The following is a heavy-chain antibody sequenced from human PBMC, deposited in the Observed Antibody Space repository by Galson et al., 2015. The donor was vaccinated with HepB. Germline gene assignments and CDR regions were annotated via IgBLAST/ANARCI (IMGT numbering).Heavy chain of an antibody. D-gene: IGHD1-26*01. CDR1: GGTFRSYG. CDR3: ARDGGVGASKIDY. V-gene: IGHV1-69*04. CDR2: IIPILGMA. Sequence: SVKVSCKASGGTFRSYGINWVRQAPGQGLEWMGRIIPILGMADYAQNFRGRVTITADKSTNTAYMELSSLKSEDTAVYYCARDGGVGASKIDYWGQGTLVTVSS. J-gene: IGHJ4*02.